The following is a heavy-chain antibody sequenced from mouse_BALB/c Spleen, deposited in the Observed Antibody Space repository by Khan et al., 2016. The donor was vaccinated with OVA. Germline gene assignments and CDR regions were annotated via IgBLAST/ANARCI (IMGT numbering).Heavy chain of an antibody. CDR3: ASAGPYYGNYGAWFAY. V-gene: IGHV1-4*01. Sequence: QVQLQQSGAELARPGASVKMSCKAPGYTFTSYTMHWVKQRPGQGLEWIGYINPSNGYTNYNQKFKDKATLTADKSSSTAYMQLSSLTSEDSAVYYCASAGPYYGNYGAWFAYWGQGTLVTVSS. CDR1: GYTFTSYT. CDR2: INPSNGYT. J-gene: IGHJ3*01. D-gene: IGHD2-10*01.